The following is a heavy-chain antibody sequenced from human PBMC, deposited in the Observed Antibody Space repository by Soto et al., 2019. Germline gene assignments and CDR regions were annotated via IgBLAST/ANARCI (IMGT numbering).Heavy chain of an antibody. Sequence: SSETLSLTCTVSGGSFTGHFWSWVRQPPGKGLEWIGEVSHSGNTKYYPSLRSRVTLSVDSSKNQISLALTSVTAADTAVYYCARGNCSSPNCYSFSGYYGMDVWGQGTTVTVSS. CDR2: VSHSGNT. V-gene: IGHV4-34*01. D-gene: IGHD2-2*01. CDR1: GGSFTGHF. CDR3: ARGNCSSPNCYSFSGYYGMDV. J-gene: IGHJ6*02.